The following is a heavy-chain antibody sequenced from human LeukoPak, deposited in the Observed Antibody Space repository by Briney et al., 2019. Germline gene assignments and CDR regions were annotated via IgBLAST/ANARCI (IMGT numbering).Heavy chain of an antibody. CDR1: GFTFSNYW. V-gene: IGHV3-74*01. CDR2: INSDGSTT. Sequence: GGSLILSCAASGFTFSNYWMHRVRQAPGKGLVWVARINSDGSTTNYADSVKGRFTISRDNAKNTLYLQMNSLRAEDTAVYYCARLTPPFDYWGQGTLVTVSS. J-gene: IGHJ4*02. CDR3: ARLTPPFDY. D-gene: IGHD3-16*01.